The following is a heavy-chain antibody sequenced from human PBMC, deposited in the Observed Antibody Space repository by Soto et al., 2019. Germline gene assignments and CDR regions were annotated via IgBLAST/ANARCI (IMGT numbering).Heavy chain of an antibody. D-gene: IGHD6-13*01. CDR3: VRLKPGTAAFDY. Sequence: HPGGSLRLSCAASGFTLNSNWMHWVRQAPGKGLVWVSRINDDGSMTNYADSVRGRFTISRDNAKSTLYLQLNSLRAEGTAVYYCVRLKPGTAAFDYWGQGTLVTVSS. J-gene: IGHJ4*02. CDR2: INDDGSMT. CDR1: GFTLNSNW. V-gene: IGHV3-74*01.